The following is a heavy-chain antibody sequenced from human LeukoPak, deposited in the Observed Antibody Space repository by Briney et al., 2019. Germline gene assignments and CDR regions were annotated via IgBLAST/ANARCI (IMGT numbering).Heavy chain of an antibody. V-gene: IGHV3-30*18. CDR1: GFTFSSYG. Sequence: GWSLRLSCAASGFTFSSYGMHWVRQAPGKGLEWVAVISHDGSNKYYADSVKGRFTISRDNAKNSLYLQMNSLRAEDTALYYCAKDKDSSSSFSNWFDPRGQGTLVTVSS. CDR2: ISHDGSNK. CDR3: AKDKDSSSSFSNWFDP. D-gene: IGHD6-6*01. J-gene: IGHJ5*02.